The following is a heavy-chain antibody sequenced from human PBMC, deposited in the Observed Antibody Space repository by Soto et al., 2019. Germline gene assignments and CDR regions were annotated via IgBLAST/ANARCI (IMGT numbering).Heavy chain of an antibody. V-gene: IGHV3-13*01. CDR1: GFTFSSYD. CDR3: AREAQFGRLRSGDFDL. Sequence: GGSLRLSCAASGFTFSSYDMHWVRQATGKGLEWVSAIGTAGDTYYPGSVKGRFTISRENAKNSLYLQMNSLRAGDTAVYYCAREAQFGRLRSGDFDLWGRGTLVTVSS. CDR2: IGTAGDT. D-gene: IGHD4-17*01. J-gene: IGHJ2*01.